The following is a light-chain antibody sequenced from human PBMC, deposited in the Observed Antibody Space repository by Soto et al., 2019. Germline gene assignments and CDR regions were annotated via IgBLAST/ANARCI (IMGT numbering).Light chain of an antibody. CDR1: QDIRNY. J-gene: IGKJ1*01. CDR2: GAT. Sequence: DIQMTQSPSAVSASVGDRVTITCRTSQDIRNYLVWFQQKPGKVPERLIYGATNLQSGVPSRFSGSGSGTEFTLTISSLQPEAFAAYCCLQHNRYPWTFGQGSKV. CDR3: LQHNRYPWT. V-gene: IGKV1-17*03.